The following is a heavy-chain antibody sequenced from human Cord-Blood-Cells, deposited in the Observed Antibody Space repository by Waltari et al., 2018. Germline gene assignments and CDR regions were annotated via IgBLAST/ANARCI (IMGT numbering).Heavy chain of an antibody. J-gene: IGHJ5*02. V-gene: IGHV4-59*08. Sequence: QVQLQESGPGLVKPSETLSLTCTVSGGSISSYYWSWIRQPPGKGLEWIGYIYYGGSTNYNPSLKSRVTISVDTSKNQFSLKLSSVTAADTAVYYCARHSVEQNWFDPWGQGTLVTVSS. CDR1: GGSISSYY. CDR3: ARHSVEQNWFDP. CDR2: IYYGGST.